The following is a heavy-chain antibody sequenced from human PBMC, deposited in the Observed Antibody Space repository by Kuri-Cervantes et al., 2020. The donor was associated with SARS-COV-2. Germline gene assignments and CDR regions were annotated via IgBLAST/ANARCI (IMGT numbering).Heavy chain of an antibody. D-gene: IGHD4-23*01. Sequence: GGALRLSCAASGFTFDDYAMSWVRQAPGKGLEWVPGINWNGGSTGYADSGKGRFTISRDNAKNSLYLQMNSLRAEDTALYYCARKGSGGWYFDLWGRGTLVTVSS. V-gene: IGHV3-20*04. CDR3: ARKGSGGWYFDL. CDR2: INWNGGST. CDR1: GFTFDDYA. J-gene: IGHJ2*01.